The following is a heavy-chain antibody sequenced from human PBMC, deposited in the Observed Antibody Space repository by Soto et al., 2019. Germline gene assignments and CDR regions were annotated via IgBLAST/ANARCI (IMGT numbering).Heavy chain of an antibody. CDR1: GDSISSGDYH. Sequence: SETLSLTCTVSGDSISSGDYHWSWIRQHPGKGLEWIGYIYYSGSTYYNPSLTSRIIISVDTSKNQFSLKLSSVTAADSAVYYCARRVVVVGTFDYWGQGTLVTVS. V-gene: IGHV4-31*03. CDR3: ARRVVVVGTFDY. J-gene: IGHJ4*02. CDR2: IYYSGST. D-gene: IGHD2-15*01.